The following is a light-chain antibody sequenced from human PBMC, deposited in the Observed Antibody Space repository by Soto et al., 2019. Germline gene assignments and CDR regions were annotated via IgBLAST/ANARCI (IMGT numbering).Light chain of an antibody. CDR3: HHYVSPPIT. CDR1: QSVTSNC. CDR2: GAS. J-gene: IGKJ5*01. Sequence: IVLTQSPGTLSLSPGERATLSCRASQSVTSNCLAWYQQKPGQAPRLLVYGASSRATGISDRFSGSGSGTDFTLTISRLEPEDFALYYCHHYVSPPITFAQGTRLEIK. V-gene: IGKV3-20*01.